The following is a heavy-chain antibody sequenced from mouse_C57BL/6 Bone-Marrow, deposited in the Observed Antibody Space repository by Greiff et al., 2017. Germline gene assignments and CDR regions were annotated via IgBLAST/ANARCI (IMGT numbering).Heavy chain of an antibody. CDR1: GYSFTSYY. CDR3: ARKVYYSNYGFAY. J-gene: IGHJ3*01. CDR2: IYPGSGNT. Sequence: VTLMESGPELVKPGASVKISCKASGYSFTSYYIHWVKQRPGQGLEWIGWIYPGSGNTKYNEKFKGKATLTADTSSSTAYMQLRSLTSEDSAVYYCARKVYYSNYGFAYWGQGTLVTVSA. D-gene: IGHD2-5*01. V-gene: IGHV1-66*01.